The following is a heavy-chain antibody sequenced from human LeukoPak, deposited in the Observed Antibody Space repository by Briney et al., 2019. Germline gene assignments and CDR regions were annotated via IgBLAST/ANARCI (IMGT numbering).Heavy chain of an antibody. J-gene: IGHJ4*02. CDR3: AKHGNYDTSGFYYVHF. Sequence: PGGSLRLSCAASGLPFSNYAVTWVRQAPGKGLEWVSSINTDGGATYYADSLKGRFTVSRGNSNNTLYLQMNGLRAEDTAVYYCAKHGNYDTSGFYYVHFWGQGTLVTVSS. V-gene: IGHV3-23*01. CDR2: INTDGGAT. D-gene: IGHD3-22*01. CDR1: GLPFSNYA.